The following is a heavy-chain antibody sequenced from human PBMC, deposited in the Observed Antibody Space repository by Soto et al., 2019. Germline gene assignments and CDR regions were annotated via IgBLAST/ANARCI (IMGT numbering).Heavy chain of an antibody. D-gene: IGHD1-26*01. Sequence: ASVKVSCKASGGTFSDYAISWVRQAPGQSLEGMGWINAGNGKTKFSQKFQGRVTITRDTSASTAYMQLSSLTSEDTAVYYCARDDSGFSGSHYIDYFNYWGQGALVTVSS. J-gene: IGHJ4*02. CDR2: INAGNGKT. V-gene: IGHV1-3*01. CDR1: GGTFSDYA. CDR3: ARDDSGFSGSHYIDYFNY.